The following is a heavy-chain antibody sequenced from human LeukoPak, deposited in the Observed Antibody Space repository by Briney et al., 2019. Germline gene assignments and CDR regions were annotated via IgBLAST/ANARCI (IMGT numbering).Heavy chain of an antibody. V-gene: IGHV4-61*08. D-gene: IGHD3-10*01. CDR3: AAANTGFRVDS. CDR2: IFYSGST. Sequence: SQTLSLTCTVSGGSISSGDYYWSWIRQPPGKGLEWLGYIFYSGSTNYNPSLQSRVTISVDTSKNQFSLKLSSVTAADTAVYYCAAANTGFRVDSWGQGTLVTVSS. J-gene: IGHJ4*02. CDR1: GGSISSGDYY.